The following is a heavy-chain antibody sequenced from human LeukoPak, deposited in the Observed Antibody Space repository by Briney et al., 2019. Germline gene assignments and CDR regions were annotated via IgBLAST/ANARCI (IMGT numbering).Heavy chain of an antibody. V-gene: IGHV1-2*06. J-gene: IGHJ5*02. CDR1: GYTFIDYY. CDR3: ARDDNSGYYSGP. Sequence: ASVKVSCKASGYTFIDYYMHWVRQAPGQGLEWMGRINPSSGGINYAQKFQGRVTMTRDTSISTAYMELSRLRSDDTAVYYCARDDNSGYYSGPWGQGTLVTVSS. D-gene: IGHD3-22*01. CDR2: INPSSGGI.